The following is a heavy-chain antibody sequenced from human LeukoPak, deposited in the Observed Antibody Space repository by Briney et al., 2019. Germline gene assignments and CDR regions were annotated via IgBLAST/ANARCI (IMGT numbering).Heavy chain of an antibody. D-gene: IGHD6-6*01. V-gene: IGHV3-23*01. CDR3: AGHGSSSG. CDR2: IYDGGSNT. J-gene: IGHJ4*02. Sequence: PGGSLRLSCGASGFTFSANALSWVRQAPGKGLEWVSTIYDGGSNTNYADSVKGRFTISRDNSKNTLYLQMNSLRAEGTAVYYCAGHGSSSGWGQGTLVTVSS. CDR1: GFTFSANA.